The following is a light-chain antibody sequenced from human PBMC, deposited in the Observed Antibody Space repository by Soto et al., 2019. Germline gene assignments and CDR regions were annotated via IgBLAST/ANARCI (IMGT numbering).Light chain of an antibody. V-gene: IGKV1-39*01. J-gene: IGKJ2*01. Sequence: DIQLTQSPSSLSSSVGDRVTITCRASQTVISYLNWYQQKPGQAPKLLIYATTHLQSGVPSRFSGSGSGTEFTLTISSLHPEDVATYFCQQNYNTPPYTFGQGTKLEIK. CDR3: QQNYNTPPYT. CDR2: ATT. CDR1: QTVISY.